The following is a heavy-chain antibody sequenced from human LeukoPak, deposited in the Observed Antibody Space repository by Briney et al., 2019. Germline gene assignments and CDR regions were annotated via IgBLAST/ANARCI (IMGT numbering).Heavy chain of an antibody. V-gene: IGHV1-2*02. CDR1: GYTFTGYY. CDR3: ARAYYYDSSGYY. D-gene: IGHD3-22*01. CDR2: INPNSGGT. J-gene: IGHJ4*02. Sequence: ASVKVSCKASGYTFTGYYMHWVRQAPGQGLEWMGWINPNSGGTNYAQKFQGRVTMTRDTSISTAYMELSRLRSDDTAVYYCARAYYYDSSGYYWGQGTLVTVSS.